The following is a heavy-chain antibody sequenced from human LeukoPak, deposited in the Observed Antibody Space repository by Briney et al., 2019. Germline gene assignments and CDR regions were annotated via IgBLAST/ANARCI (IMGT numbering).Heavy chain of an antibody. V-gene: IGHV3-7*01. CDR2: IKLDGSEK. J-gene: IGHJ3*02. D-gene: IGHD3-22*01. Sequence: GGSLRLSCVASGFTFGKYWMSWVRQAPGKGLEWVANIKLDGSEKNYVDSVKGRFTISRDNTKNSLYLQMNSLRTEDTAVYFCARTYCYDSSAFDAFDIWGQGTMVTVSS. CDR1: GFTFGKYW. CDR3: ARTYCYDSSAFDAFDI.